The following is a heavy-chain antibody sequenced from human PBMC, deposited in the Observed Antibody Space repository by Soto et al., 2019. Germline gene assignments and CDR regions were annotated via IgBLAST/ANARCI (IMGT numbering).Heavy chain of an antibody. CDR1: GYTFTSQG. V-gene: IGHV1-18*01. J-gene: IGHJ4*02. CDR2: ISAFNGNT. D-gene: IGHD6-6*01. CDR3: ARDLHSTSWPYYFDY. Sequence: GASVKVSCKASGYTFTSQGISWVRQAPGQGLEWMGWISAFNGNTKYAQKLQGRVTMTTDTSTTTAYMELRSLRSDDTAVYYCARDLHSTSWPYYFDYWGQGTLVTVSS.